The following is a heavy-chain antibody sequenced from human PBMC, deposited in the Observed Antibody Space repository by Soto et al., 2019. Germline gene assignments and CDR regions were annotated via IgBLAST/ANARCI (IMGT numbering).Heavy chain of an antibody. J-gene: IGHJ5*02. Sequence: SETLSLTCAVYGGSFSGYYWSWIRQPPGKGLEWIGEINHSGSTNYNPSLKSRVTISVDTSKNQFSLKLSSVTAADTAVYYCARGPTGRNWFDPWGQGTLVTVSS. V-gene: IGHV4-34*01. CDR3: ARGPTGRNWFDP. CDR1: GGSFSGYY. CDR2: INHSGST.